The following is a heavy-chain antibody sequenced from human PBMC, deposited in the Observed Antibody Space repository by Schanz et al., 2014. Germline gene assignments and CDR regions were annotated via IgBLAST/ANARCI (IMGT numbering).Heavy chain of an antibody. V-gene: IGHV3-23*04. CDR1: GFNFSDYA. D-gene: IGHD3-10*01. J-gene: IGHJ6*02. Sequence: VQLVESGGGVVQPGRSLRLSCAASGFNFSDYAMCWVRQAPGKGLEWVSAISGGGGTTYYTDSVKGRFTISRDNSKSTRYLQMNSLRAEDTAVYYCAKDGPGGSGSYSADGGMDVWGQGTTVTVSS. CDR3: AKDGPGGSGSYSADGGMDV. CDR2: ISGGGGTT.